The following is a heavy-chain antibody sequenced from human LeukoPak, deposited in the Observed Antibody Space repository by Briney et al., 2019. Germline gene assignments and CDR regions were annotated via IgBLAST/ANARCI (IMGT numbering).Heavy chain of an antibody. CDR2: INHSGST. J-gene: IGHJ4*02. D-gene: IGHD1-26*01. Sequence: SETLSLTCAVYAGSFSGYYWSWIRQPPGKGREGSGEINHSGSTNYNPSLKSRVTISIDTSKNQFSLKLSSVTAADTAVYYCARGLIVGATMRPVDYWGQGTLVTVSS. CDR1: AGSFSGYY. V-gene: IGHV4-34*01. CDR3: ARGLIVGATMRPVDY.